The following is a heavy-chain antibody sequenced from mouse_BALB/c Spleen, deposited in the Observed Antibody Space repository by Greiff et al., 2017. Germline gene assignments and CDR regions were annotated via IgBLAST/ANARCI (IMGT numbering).Heavy chain of an antibody. V-gene: IGHV1-55*01. D-gene: IGHD4-1*01. CDR1: GYNFTSYW. CDR2: IYPGSGST. Sequence: VQLQQPGAELVKPGTSVKLSCKASGYNFTSYWINWVKLRPGQGLEWIGDIYPGSGSTNYNEKFKSKATLTVDTSSSTAYMQLSSLASEDSALYYCARTGTEDWYFDVWGAGTTVTVSS. CDR3: ARTGTEDWYFDV. J-gene: IGHJ1*01.